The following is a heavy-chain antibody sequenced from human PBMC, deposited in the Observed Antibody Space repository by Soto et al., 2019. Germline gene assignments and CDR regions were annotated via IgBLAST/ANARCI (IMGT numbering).Heavy chain of an antibody. J-gene: IGHJ4*02. CDR1: GFTFSNYA. Sequence: EVQLLEPGGGLVQPGGSLRLSCAASGFTFSNYAMNWVRQAPGKGLEWVSVISGSGGSTYYADSVKGRFTISRDNSKNTLYLQMNSLSAEDTAVYYCAKRATGTYFDYWGQGTLVTVSS. D-gene: IGHD1-1*01. CDR2: ISGSGGST. CDR3: AKRATGTYFDY. V-gene: IGHV3-23*01.